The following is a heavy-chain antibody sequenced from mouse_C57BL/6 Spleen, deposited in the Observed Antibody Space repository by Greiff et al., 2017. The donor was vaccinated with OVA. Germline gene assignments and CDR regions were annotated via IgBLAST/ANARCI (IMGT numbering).Heavy chain of an antibody. J-gene: IGHJ2*01. Sequence: EVQRVESGGGLVKPGGSLKLSCAASGFTFSSYAMSWVRQTPEKRLEWVATISDGGSYTYYPDNVKGRFTISRDNAKNNLYLQMSHLKSEDTAMYYCARDRVTTVVAPFDYWGQGTTRTVSS. D-gene: IGHD1-1*01. CDR2: ISDGGSYT. CDR1: GFTFSSYA. CDR3: ARDRVTTVVAPFDY. V-gene: IGHV5-4*01.